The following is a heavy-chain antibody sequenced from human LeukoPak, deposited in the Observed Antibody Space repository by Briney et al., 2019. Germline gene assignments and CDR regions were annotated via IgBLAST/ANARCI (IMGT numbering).Heavy chain of an antibody. CDR3: ARDYDWAFDF. V-gene: IGHV3-48*02. CDR1: GFPFSSHV. CDR2: INHNGEAI. J-gene: IGHJ4*02. Sequence: GGSLRLSCAASGFPFSSHVLSWVRRAPGKGLEWIAYINHNGEAIYYPDFVEGRFIISRDNAKNSLFLQMNDLRDEDTAVYYCARDYDWAFDFWGQGTRVTVSS. D-gene: IGHD3-9*01.